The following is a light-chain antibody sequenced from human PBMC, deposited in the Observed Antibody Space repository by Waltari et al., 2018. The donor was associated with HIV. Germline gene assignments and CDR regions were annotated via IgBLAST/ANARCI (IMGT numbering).Light chain of an antibody. V-gene: IGLV3-25*03. CDR1: ALPKQY. CDR3: QSADSDGTYWV. CDR2: KDS. Sequence: SYELTQPPSVSVSPGQTARITCSGDALPKQYAYWYQQKPGQAPVLVIYKDSERPSGIPARFSGSSSGKTVTLTISGVQAEDEADYYCQSADSDGTYWVFGGGTKLTVL. J-gene: IGLJ3*02.